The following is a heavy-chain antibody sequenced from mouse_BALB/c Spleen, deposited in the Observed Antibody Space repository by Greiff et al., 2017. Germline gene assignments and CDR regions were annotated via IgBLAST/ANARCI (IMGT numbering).Heavy chain of an antibody. Sequence: EVMLVESGGGLVQPGGSRKLSCAASGFTFSSFGMHWVRQAPEKGLEWVAYISSGSSTIYYADTVKGRFTISRDNPKNTLFLQMTSLRSEDTAMYYCAILSAGDYWGQGTTLTVSS. J-gene: IGHJ2*01. CDR1: GFTFSSFG. D-gene: IGHD6-1*01. CDR3: AILSAGDY. CDR2: ISSGSSTI. V-gene: IGHV5-17*02.